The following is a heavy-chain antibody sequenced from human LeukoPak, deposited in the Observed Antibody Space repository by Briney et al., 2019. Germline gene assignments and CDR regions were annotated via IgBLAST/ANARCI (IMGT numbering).Heavy chain of an antibody. V-gene: IGHV4-34*01. D-gene: IGHD3-9*01. Sequence: SETLSLTCGVYGGSFSGYYWSWIRQPPGKGLEWIGEINHSGSTNYNPSLKSRVTISVDTSKNQFSLKLSSVTAADTAVYYCARDSGYYDILTGYLRNAFDIWGQGTMVTVSS. CDR1: GGSFSGYY. CDR3: ARDSGYYDILTGYLRNAFDI. CDR2: INHSGST. J-gene: IGHJ3*02.